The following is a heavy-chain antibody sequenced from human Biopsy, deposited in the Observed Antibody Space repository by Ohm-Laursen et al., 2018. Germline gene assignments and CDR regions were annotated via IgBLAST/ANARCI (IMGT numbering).Heavy chain of an antibody. D-gene: IGHD6-19*01. CDR2: INPSGSTT. V-gene: IGHV1-46*01. J-gene: IGHJ4*02. CDR1: GYSFTSYY. Sequence: SVKVSCKASGYSFTSYYMHWVRQAPGQGLEWMGMINPSGSTTSYPQIFQGRVTMTRDTSKSTVYMELSSLRSADTAVYFYARNTGWYGDLYYFDYWGQGTLVTVSS. CDR3: ARNTGWYGDLYYFDY.